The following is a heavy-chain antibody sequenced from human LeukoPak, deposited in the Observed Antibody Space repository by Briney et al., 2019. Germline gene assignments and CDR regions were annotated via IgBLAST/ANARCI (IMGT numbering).Heavy chain of an antibody. D-gene: IGHD6-19*01. V-gene: IGHV3-23*01. CDR1: GFTFSSYA. CDR2: ISGSGGST. CDR3: ARGPVAGTGIHDY. J-gene: IGHJ4*02. Sequence: GGSLRLSCAASGFTFSSYAMSWVRQAPGKGLEWVSAISGSGGSTYYADSVKGRFTISRDNAKNSLYLQMNSLRAEDTAVYYCARGPVAGTGIHDYWGQGTLVTVSS.